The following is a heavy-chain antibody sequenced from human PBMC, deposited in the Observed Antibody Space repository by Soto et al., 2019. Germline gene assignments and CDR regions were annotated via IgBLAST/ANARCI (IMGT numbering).Heavy chain of an antibody. J-gene: IGHJ6*02. V-gene: IGHV3-30-3*01. CDR1: GFTFRSYA. CDR2: ISYDGTNK. D-gene: IGHD3-10*01. CDR3: ARDAERCYYAPGMDV. Sequence: QVQLVESGGGVVLPGRSLRLSCAASGFTFRSYAIHWVRQAPGKGLEWVSVISYDGTNKYYADSVKGRFTISRDKSKNTLDLQMNSLRADDTAVYYCARDAERCYYAPGMDVWGQGTTVTVSS.